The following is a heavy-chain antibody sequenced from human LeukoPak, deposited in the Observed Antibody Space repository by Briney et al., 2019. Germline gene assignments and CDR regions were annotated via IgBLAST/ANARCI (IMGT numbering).Heavy chain of an antibody. V-gene: IGHV3-7*01. CDR3: ARDASRGFDT. Sequence: GGSLRLSCAPSGFTFSGYWMTWVRQTPGKGLEWVASIKDDGRQKYYVDSVKGRFTVSRDNAKNSAYLQMDSLRAEDTALCYCARDASRGFDTWGQGTLVTVSS. CDR1: GFTFSGYW. J-gene: IGHJ4*02. CDR2: IKDDGRQK. D-gene: IGHD5-24*01.